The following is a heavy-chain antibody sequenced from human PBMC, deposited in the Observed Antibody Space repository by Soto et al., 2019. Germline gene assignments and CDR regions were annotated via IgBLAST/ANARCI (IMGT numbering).Heavy chain of an antibody. CDR1: GFTFSNYN. D-gene: IGHD1-7*01. Sequence: GGSLRLSCSASGFTFSNYNMNWGRQAAGKGLEWVSYISTGGITIYYADSVKGRFTISRYNAKNSLYMQMHSLRDEDTAVYYCARYWNSESHYGMDVWGQGITVTVSS. CDR3: ARYWNSESHYGMDV. J-gene: IGHJ6*02. CDR2: ISTGGITI. V-gene: IGHV3-48*02.